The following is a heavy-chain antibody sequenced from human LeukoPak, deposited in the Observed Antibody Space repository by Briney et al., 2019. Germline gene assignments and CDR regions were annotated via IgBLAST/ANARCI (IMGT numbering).Heavy chain of an antibody. CDR3: AGLPIPGWFDP. CDR2: IYYDGST. CDR1: GGSISSSAYY. Sequence: PSETLSLTCTVSGGSISSSAYYWSWIRQPPGKALEWVANIYYDGSTYYNPSLRSRVSISIDTSKNQFSLRVTSVTAADTAVFYCAGLPIPGWFDPWGQGTLVTVSS. V-gene: IGHV4-39*01. J-gene: IGHJ5*02.